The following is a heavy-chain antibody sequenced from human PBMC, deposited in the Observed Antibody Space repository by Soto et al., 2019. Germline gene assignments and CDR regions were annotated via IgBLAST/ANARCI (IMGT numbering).Heavy chain of an antibody. CDR1: GFSFRSYS. CDR3: ARVGTYYGSGSPYYCDY. J-gene: IGHJ4*02. V-gene: IGHV3-21*01. Sequence: EVQLVESGGGLVKPGGSLRLSCAASGFSFRSYSMNWVRQAPGKGLEWVSFISSSSSYINYADSVKGRFTISRDNAKNSLFLQMNSLRAEDTAVYYCARVGTYYGSGSPYYCDYWGQGTLVSVSS. CDR2: ISSSSSYI. D-gene: IGHD3-10*01.